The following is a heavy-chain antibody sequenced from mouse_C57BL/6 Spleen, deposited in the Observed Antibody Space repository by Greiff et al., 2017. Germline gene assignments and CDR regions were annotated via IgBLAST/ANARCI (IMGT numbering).Heavy chain of an antibody. CDR1: GYTFTDYY. D-gene: IGHD2-1*01. CDR2: INPYNGGT. J-gene: IGHJ2*01. Sequence: EVQLQQSGPVLVKPGASVKMSCKASGYTFTDYYMNWVKQSHGKSLEWIGVINPYNGGTSYNQKFKGKATLTVDKSSSTAYMELNSLTSEDSAVYYCARKDYYGYIDYWGQGTTLTVSS. V-gene: IGHV1-19*01. CDR3: ARKDYYGYIDY.